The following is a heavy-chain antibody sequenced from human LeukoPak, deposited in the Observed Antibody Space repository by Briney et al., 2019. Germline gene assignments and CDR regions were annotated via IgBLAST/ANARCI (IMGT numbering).Heavy chain of an antibody. V-gene: IGHV3-33*01. J-gene: IGHJ4*02. CDR2: IWYDGSNK. Sequence: GRSLRLSCAASGFTFSSYGMHWVRQAPGKGLEWVAVIWYDGSNKYYADSMKGRFTISRDNSKNTLYLQMNSLRAEDTAVYYCASYLSAAQYYSGYDYPFDYWGQGTLVTVSS. CDR3: ASYLSAAQYYSGYDYPFDY. CDR1: GFTFSSYG. D-gene: IGHD5-12*01.